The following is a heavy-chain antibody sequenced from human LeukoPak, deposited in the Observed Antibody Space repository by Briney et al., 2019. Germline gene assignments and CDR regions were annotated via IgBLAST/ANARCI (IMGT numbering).Heavy chain of an antibody. CDR3: ARHMHYYDILTGYNPVFDY. J-gene: IGHJ4*02. CDR1: GYSFTSYW. D-gene: IGHD3-9*01. V-gene: IGHV5-10-1*01. CDR2: IDPSDSYT. Sequence: GESLKISCKGSGYSFTSYWISWVRQMPGKGLEWMGRIDPSDSYTNYSPSFQGHVTISADKSISTAYLQWSSLKASDTAMYYCARHMHYYDILTGYNPVFDYWGQGTLVTVSS.